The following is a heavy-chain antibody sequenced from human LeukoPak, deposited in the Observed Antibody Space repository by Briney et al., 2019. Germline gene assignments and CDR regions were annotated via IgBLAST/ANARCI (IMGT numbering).Heavy chain of an antibody. J-gene: IGHJ6*04. D-gene: IGHD6-19*01. V-gene: IGHV3-15*07. CDR3: TTDLYSSALDV. CDR1: GFTFSNAW. Sequence: GGSLRLSCAASGFTFSNAWMNWVRQAPGKGLEWVGRIKSKTDGGTTDHAAPVKGRFTISRDDPKNTLYLQMNSLKTEDTAVYYCTTDLYSSALDVWGKGTTVTVSS. CDR2: IKSKTDGGTT.